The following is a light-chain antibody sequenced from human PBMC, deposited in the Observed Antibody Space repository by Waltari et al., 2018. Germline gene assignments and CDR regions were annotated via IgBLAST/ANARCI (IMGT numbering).Light chain of an antibody. V-gene: IGKV1-17*03. J-gene: IGKJ4*01. Sequence: DIQMTQSPSAMSASVGDRVTITCRASPGISNYLAWFQQKPGKVPKRLIYVASSLQSGVPSRFSGSGSGTEFTLTISSLQPEDFATYYCLQHSGYPITFGGGTKVEI. CDR3: LQHSGYPIT. CDR1: PGISNY. CDR2: VAS.